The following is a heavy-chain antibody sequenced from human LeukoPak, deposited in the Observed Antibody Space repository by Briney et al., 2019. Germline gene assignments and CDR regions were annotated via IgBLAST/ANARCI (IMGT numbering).Heavy chain of an antibody. Sequence: ASVKVSCKASGYTFTSYGISWVRQAPGQGLEWMGWISAYNGNTNYAQKLQGRVTMTTDTSTSTAYMELRSLRSDDTAVYYCARDIEPYSSCCDWFDPWGQGTLVTVSS. CDR2: ISAYNGNT. D-gene: IGHD6-13*01. CDR3: ARDIEPYSSCCDWFDP. J-gene: IGHJ5*02. CDR1: GYTFTSYG. V-gene: IGHV1-18*01.